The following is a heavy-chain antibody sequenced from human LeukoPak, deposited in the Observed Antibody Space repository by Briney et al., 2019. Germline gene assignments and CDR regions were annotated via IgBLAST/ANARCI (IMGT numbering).Heavy chain of an antibody. J-gene: IGHJ3*01. D-gene: IGHD2-15*01. V-gene: IGHV3-48*01. CDR2: ITGGSSTI. Sequence: GGSLRLSCAASGFTFSSYNMNWVRQAPGKGLEWLSYITGGSSTIHYADSVKGRFTISRDNAKNSLYLQMISLRAEDTAIYYCTRGGGSDVWGQGTMVTVSS. CDR3: TRGGGSDV. CDR1: GFTFSSYN.